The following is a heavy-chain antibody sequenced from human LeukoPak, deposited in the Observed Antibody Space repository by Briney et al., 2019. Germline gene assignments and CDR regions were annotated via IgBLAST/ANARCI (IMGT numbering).Heavy chain of an antibody. Sequence: PGGSLRLSCAASGSTFSSYAMSWVRQAPGKGLEWVSAISGSGGSTYYAGSAKGRFTISRDNSKNTLYLQMNSLRAEDTAVYYCAKETVMITFGGVYNYWGQGTLVTVSS. D-gene: IGHD3-16*01. CDR3: AKETVMITFGGVYNY. CDR1: GSTFSSYA. V-gene: IGHV3-23*01. J-gene: IGHJ4*02. CDR2: ISGSGGST.